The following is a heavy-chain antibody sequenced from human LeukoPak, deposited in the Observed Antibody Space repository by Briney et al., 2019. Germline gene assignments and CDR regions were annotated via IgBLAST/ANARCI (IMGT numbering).Heavy chain of an antibody. Sequence: SVQVSCKASGGTFSSYAISWVRQAPGQGLEWMGRIIPILGIANYAQKFQGSVTITADKSTSTAYMELSSLRSEDTAVYYCARGAWSRIVATTYFDYWGQGTLVTVSS. V-gene: IGHV1-69*04. J-gene: IGHJ4*02. CDR2: IIPILGIA. D-gene: IGHD5-12*01. CDR3: ARGAWSRIVATTYFDY. CDR1: GGTFSSYA.